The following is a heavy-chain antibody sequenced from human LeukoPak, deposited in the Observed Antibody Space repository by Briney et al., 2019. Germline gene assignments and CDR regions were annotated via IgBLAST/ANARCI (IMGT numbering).Heavy chain of an antibody. Sequence: SQTLSLTCAISGDSVSSNSAAWNWIRQSPSRGLEWLGRTYYRSKWYNDYAVSVKSRITINPDTSKNQFSLQLNSVTPEDTAVYYCARDREAVGSSLVGQIYGMDAWGQGTTVTVSS. V-gene: IGHV6-1*01. J-gene: IGHJ6*02. CDR2: TYYRSKWYN. CDR3: ARDREAVGSSLVGQIYGMDA. CDR1: GDSVSSNSAA. D-gene: IGHD6-6*01.